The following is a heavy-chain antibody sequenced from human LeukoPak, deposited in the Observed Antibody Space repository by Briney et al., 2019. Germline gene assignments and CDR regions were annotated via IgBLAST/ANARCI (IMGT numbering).Heavy chain of an antibody. CDR2: IYYSGST. D-gene: IGHD6-13*01. CDR3: ARPPGIAAAWFDP. J-gene: IGHJ5*02. V-gene: IGHV4-39*07. Sequence: SETLSLTCTVSGGSFISSSYYWGWVRQPPGKGLEWIGSIYYSGSTSYNPSLKSRVTISVDTSKTQFSLKLSSVTAADTAVYYCARPPGIAAAWFDPWGQGTLVTVSS. CDR1: GGSFISSSYY.